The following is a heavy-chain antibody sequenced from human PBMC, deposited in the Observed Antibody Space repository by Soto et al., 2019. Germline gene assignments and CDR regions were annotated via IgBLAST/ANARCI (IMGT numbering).Heavy chain of an antibody. CDR2: IIPILGIA. V-gene: IGHV1-69*02. Sequence: QVQLVQSGAEAKKPGSSVKVSCKASGGTFSSYTISWVRQAPGQGLEWMGRIIPILGIANYAQKFQGRVTVTADKSTSTAYMELSSLRSEDTAVYYCARFRGSYGMDVWGQGTTVTVSS. D-gene: IGHD3-10*01. CDR3: ARFRGSYGMDV. J-gene: IGHJ6*02. CDR1: GGTFSSYT.